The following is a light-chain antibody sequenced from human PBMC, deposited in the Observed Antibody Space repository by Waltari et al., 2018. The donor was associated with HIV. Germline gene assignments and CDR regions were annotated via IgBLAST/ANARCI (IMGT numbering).Light chain of an antibody. CDR2: NTN. J-gene: IGLJ3*02. V-gene: IGLV1-44*01. CDR3: AVWDDSLNGLWV. CDR1: NSSIGTNT. Sequence: QSELTQPPSASGTPGQRVTISCSGSNSSIGTNTVNWYQPLPGTAPKLLIFNTNQRPSGVPDRFSGSKSGTSASLAISGLQSEDEADYFCAVWDDSLNGLWVFGGGTKVTVL.